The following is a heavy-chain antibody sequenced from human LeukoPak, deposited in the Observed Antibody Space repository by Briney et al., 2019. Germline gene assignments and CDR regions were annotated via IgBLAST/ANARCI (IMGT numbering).Heavy chain of an antibody. CDR2: ITSSSSYI. J-gene: IGHJ6*03. Sequence: GGSLRLSCAASGFTFSSYSMNWVRQAPGKGLEWVSSITSSSSYIYYADSVKGRFTISRDNAKNSLYLQMDSLRVEDTAVYYCARDPYSGSYGPYYYYYMDVWGKGTTVTISS. CDR1: GFTFSSYS. V-gene: IGHV3-21*06. CDR3: ARDPYSGSYGPYYYYYMDV. D-gene: IGHD1-26*01.